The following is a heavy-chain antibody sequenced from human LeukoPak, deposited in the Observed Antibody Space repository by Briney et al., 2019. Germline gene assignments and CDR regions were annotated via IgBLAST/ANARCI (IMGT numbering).Heavy chain of an antibody. V-gene: IGHV4-59*01. J-gene: IGHJ4*02. D-gene: IGHD3-10*01. CDR2: TYYSGST. CDR3: ARGGREYYFDY. CDR1: GGSISSYY. Sequence: SSETLSLTCTVSGGSISSYYWSWIRQPPGKGLEWIGYTYYSGSTNYNPSLKSRVTISVDTSKNQFSLKLSSVTAADTAVYYCARGGREYYFDYWGQGTLVTVSS.